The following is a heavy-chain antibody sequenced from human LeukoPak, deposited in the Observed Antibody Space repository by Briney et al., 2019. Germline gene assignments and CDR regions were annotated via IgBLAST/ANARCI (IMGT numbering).Heavy chain of an antibody. CDR2: IYPGDSDT. Sequence: GESLKISCKGSGYNFISYWIGWVRQMPGKGLEWMGFIYPGDSDTRYSPSFQGQVTISADRSIGTAYLQWSSLKASDTAMYYCATTHCGGECYLYWGQGTLITVSS. V-gene: IGHV5-51*01. CDR3: ATTHCGGECYLY. D-gene: IGHD2-21*01. J-gene: IGHJ4*02. CDR1: GYNFISYW.